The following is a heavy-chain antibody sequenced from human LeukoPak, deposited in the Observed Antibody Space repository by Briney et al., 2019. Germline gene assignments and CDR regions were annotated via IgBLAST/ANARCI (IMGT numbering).Heavy chain of an antibody. CDR3: ARDCSGGNCYLGVIDY. V-gene: IGHV4-4*07. J-gene: IGHJ4*02. Sequence: GSLRLSCAASGFTFSSYAMSWVRQPAGKGLEWIGRIYTSGYTNYNPSPRSGVTLLLETSKNQFFLKLTSVPDEDGAVYYCARDCSGGNCYLGVIDYWGQGPQVLVSS. CDR2: IYTSGYT. D-gene: IGHD2-15*01. CDR1: GFTFSSYA.